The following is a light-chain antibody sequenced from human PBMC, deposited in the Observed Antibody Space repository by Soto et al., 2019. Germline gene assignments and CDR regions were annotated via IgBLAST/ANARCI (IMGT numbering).Light chain of an antibody. CDR3: AAWDDSLNGLV. CDR2: NNN. Sequence: QSVLTQPPSASGTPGQRVTVSCSGSSSNIGSNTVNWYQQLPGTAPKLLIYNNNQRPSGVPDRFSGSKSGTSASLAISGIQYEDEADYYCAAWDDSLNGLVFGPGTKVTVL. J-gene: IGLJ1*01. CDR1: SSNIGSNT. V-gene: IGLV1-44*01.